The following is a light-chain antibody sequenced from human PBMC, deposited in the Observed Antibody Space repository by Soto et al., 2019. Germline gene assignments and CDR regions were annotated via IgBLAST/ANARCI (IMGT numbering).Light chain of an antibody. J-gene: IGKJ4*02. V-gene: IGKV3-15*01. CDR3: KQYNNWPPLT. CDR2: GAS. Sequence: EIVMTQSPATLSVSPGERATLSCRASQSVSRNLAWYQQKPGQAPRLLTYGASTRANGIPARFSGSGSGTEFTLTISSLQSEDFAVYYCKQYNNWPPLTFCGGTKVEIK. CDR1: QSVSRN.